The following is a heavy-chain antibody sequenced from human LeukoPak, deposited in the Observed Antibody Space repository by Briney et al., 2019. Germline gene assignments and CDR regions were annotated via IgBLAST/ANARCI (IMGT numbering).Heavy chain of an antibody. D-gene: IGHD6-19*01. Sequence: GGSLRLSCAASGFTFSSYAMSWVRQAPGKGLEWVSTISGSGGSTYYADSVKGRFTISRDNSKNTLYLQMNSLRAEDTAVYYCAKVSRPYSSGYWYFDLWGRAPWSLSPQ. CDR2: ISGSGGST. V-gene: IGHV3-23*01. J-gene: IGHJ2*01. CDR1: GFTFSSYA. CDR3: AKVSRPYSSGYWYFDL.